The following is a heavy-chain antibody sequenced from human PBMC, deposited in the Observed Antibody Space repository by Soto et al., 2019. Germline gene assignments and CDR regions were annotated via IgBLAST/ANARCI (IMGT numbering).Heavy chain of an antibody. D-gene: IGHD7-27*01. CDR1: GGSISSYY. V-gene: IGHV4-59*01. Sequence: SETLSLTCTVSGGSISSYYWSWIRQPPGKGLEWIGYIYYSGSTNYNPSLKSRVTISVDTSKNQFSLKLSSVTAAYTAVYYCARDLSSPGWFDPWGQGTLVTVSS. CDR3: ARDLSSPGWFDP. J-gene: IGHJ5*02. CDR2: IYYSGST.